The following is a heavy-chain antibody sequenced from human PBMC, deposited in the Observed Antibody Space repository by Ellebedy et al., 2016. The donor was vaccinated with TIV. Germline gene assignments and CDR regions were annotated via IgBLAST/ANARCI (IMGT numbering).Heavy chain of an antibody. D-gene: IGHD1-26*01. Sequence: AASVKVSCKASGYTFTSYGINWVRQAPGQGLEWMGWISAYNGNTNYAQNLQGKVTMTTDKSTSTAFMDLRGLRSDDTAVYYCARVSGSYYKSSSSAYFDYWGQGTLVTVSS. CDR1: GYTFTSYG. CDR3: ARVSGSYYKSSSSAYFDY. V-gene: IGHV1-18*01. J-gene: IGHJ4*02. CDR2: ISAYNGNT.